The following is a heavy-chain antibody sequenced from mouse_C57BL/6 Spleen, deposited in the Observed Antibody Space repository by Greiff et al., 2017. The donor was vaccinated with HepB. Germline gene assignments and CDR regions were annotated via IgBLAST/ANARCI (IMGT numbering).Heavy chain of an antibody. V-gene: IGHV1-26*01. CDR2: INPNNGGT. Sequence: EVQLQQSGPELVKPGASVKISCKASGYTFTDYYMNWVKQSHGKSLEWIGDINPNNGGTSYNQKFKGKATLTGDKSSSTAYMELRSLTSEDSAFYYCARGGPSFGYWGQGTTLTVSS. J-gene: IGHJ2*01. CDR3: ARGGPSFGY. CDR1: GYTFTDYY.